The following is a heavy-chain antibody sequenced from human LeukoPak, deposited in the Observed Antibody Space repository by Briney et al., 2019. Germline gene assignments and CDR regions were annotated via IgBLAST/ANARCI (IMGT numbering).Heavy chain of an antibody. V-gene: IGHV3-7*03. Sequence: GGSLRLSCAASGFTFSSHWMNWVRQAPGKGLEWVANIKQGGGERNYVDSVKGRFTVSRDDAKSSLYLQMNSLRAEDTAIYYCASGPNYGSRTDYLDYWGQGTLVTVSS. CDR2: IKQGGGER. CDR1: GFTFSSHW. CDR3: ASGPNYGSRTDYLDY. D-gene: IGHD4-17*01. J-gene: IGHJ4*02.